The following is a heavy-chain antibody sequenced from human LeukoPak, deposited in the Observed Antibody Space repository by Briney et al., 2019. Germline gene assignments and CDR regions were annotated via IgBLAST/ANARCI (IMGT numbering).Heavy chain of an antibody. J-gene: IGHJ5*02. CDR3: ARDLTGDQFFDP. V-gene: IGHV4-31*03. CDR2: IYYSGST. D-gene: IGHD7-27*01. CDR1: GGSISNDGYY. Sequence: KPSQTLSLTCNVSGGSISNDGYYWSWIRQHPGKGLEWLGYIYYSGSTYYNPSLESRVTLSVDTSKSQFSLRLSSVTAADTAVYYCARDLTGDQFFDPWGQGTLVTVSS.